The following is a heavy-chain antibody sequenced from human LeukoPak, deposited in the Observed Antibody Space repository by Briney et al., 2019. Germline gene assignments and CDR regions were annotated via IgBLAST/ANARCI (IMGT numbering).Heavy chain of an antibody. J-gene: IGHJ3*02. CDR3: AKRGYCSSITCSVGAFDI. V-gene: IGHV3-23*01. D-gene: IGHD2-2*01. CDR1: GFTFSTYA. Sequence: PGGSLRLSCAASGFTFSTYAMSWVRPAPGKRLEWVSGISGGGSSTYYADSVKGRFTIPRDNTKNTVYLQMNGLRAEDTAVYYCAKRGYCSSITCSVGAFDIWGQETMVTVSS. CDR2: ISGGGSST.